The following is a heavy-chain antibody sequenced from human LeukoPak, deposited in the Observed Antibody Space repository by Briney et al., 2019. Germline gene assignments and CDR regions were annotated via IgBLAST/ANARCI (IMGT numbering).Heavy chain of an antibody. CDR3: VISSGWKGGYYFDF. Sequence: GGSLRLSCAASGFTFSSYEMNWVRQAPGKGREWVSYFSGSSSTIYYADSVKGRFTISRDNAKNSLYLQMNSLRAEDTGVYYCVISSGWKGGYYFDFWGQGTLVTVSA. D-gene: IGHD6-19*01. CDR2: FSGSSSTI. V-gene: IGHV3-48*03. J-gene: IGHJ4*02. CDR1: GFTFSSYE.